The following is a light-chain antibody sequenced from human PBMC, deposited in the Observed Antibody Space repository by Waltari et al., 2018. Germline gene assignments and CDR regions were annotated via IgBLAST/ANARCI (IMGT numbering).Light chain of an antibody. CDR1: QSIDSY. CDR2: AAS. Sequence: DIQMTQSPSYLSASVGDRVIITCRASQSIDSYLNWYQQKPGKAPKVLIYAASSLQTEGPSRFSGRGSGTEFTLTISSLQPEDYATYHCQQSYSTPWTFGQGTRVDIK. J-gene: IGKJ1*01. CDR3: QQSYSTPWT. V-gene: IGKV1-39*01.